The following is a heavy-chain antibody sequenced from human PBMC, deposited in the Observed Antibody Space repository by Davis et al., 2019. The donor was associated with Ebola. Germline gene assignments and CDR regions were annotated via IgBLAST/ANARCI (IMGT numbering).Heavy chain of an antibody. J-gene: IGHJ3*02. V-gene: IGHV3-9*03. CDR3: AKEVNSRAHSGAFDI. Sequence: SLKISCAASEFNFPTYWMHWVRQTPGKGLEWVSGISWDSGSIGYADSVRGRFTISRDNAKNSLSLQMNSLRAEDMAFYYCAKEVNSRAHSGAFDIWGQGTMVTVSS. CDR1: EFNFPTYW. CDR2: ISWDSGSI. D-gene: IGHD3-10*01.